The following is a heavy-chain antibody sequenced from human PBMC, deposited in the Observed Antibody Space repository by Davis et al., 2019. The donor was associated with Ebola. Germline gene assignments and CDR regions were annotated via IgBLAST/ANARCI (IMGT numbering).Heavy chain of an antibody. CDR1: GFTFSSYA. CDR3: ARERAYYYDSSGYYQTHYFDY. Sequence: GESLKISCAASGFTFSSYAMSWVRQAPGKGLEWVSYISSSSSTIYYADSVKGRFTISRDNAKNSLYLQMNSLRDEDTAVYYCARERAYYYDSSGYYQTHYFDYWGQGTLVTVSS. CDR2: ISSSSSTI. V-gene: IGHV3-48*02. J-gene: IGHJ4*02. D-gene: IGHD3-22*01.